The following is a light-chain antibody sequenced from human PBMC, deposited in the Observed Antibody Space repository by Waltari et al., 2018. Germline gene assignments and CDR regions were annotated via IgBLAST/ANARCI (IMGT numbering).Light chain of an antibody. CDR1: QSILYSPNHKNY. V-gene: IGKV4-1*01. Sequence: DIVMTQSPDSLAVSLGERATINSKSSQSILYSPNHKNYLAWFQQKPGQPPKLLIYWASTRECGVPDRFSGSGSVTDFTLTISSLQAEDVAIYYCQQYATTPRTFGQGTKLEIK. CDR3: QQYATTPRT. CDR2: WAS. J-gene: IGKJ2*02.